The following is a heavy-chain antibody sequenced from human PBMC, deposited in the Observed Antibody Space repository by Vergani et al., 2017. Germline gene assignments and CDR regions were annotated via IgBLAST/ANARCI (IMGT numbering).Heavy chain of an antibody. CDR2: ISYDGSNK. CDR3: AKRGFGDGDYGSDGYFDL. CDR1: GFTFSSYA. D-gene: IGHD4-17*01. Sequence: QVQLVESGGGVVQPGRSLRLSCAASGFTFSSYAMHWVRQAPGKGLEWVAVISYDGSNKYYADSVKGRFTISRDNSKNTLYLQMNSLRAEDTAVYYCAKRGFGDGDYGSDGYFDLWGRGTLVTVSS. J-gene: IGHJ2*01. V-gene: IGHV3-30-3*02.